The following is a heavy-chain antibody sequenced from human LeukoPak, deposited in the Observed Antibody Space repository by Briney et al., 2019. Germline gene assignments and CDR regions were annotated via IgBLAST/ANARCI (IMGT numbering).Heavy chain of an antibody. J-gene: IGHJ4*03. CDR1: GGSFSRYY. CDR3: ARGATISETGYFDF. Sequence: PSETPSLTCAVYGGSFSRYYWSWIRQSPGKGLEWIAEIDHRGDTNYNPSVKSRVTISVDTSKNQFSLKVRSLSAADTALYYCARGATISETGYFDFWGQGTLVTVSS. D-gene: IGHD5-24*01. CDR2: IDHRGDT. V-gene: IGHV4-34*01.